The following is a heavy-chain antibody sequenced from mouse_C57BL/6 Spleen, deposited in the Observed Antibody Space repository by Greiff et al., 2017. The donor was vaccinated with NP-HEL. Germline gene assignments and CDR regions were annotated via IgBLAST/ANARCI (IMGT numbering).Heavy chain of an antibody. D-gene: IGHD2-4*01. CDR2: ISDGGSYT. V-gene: IGHV5-4*01. CDR3: ARRGDYDRAGFAY. Sequence: EVQLVESGGGLVKPGGSLKLSCAASGFTFSSYAMSWVRQTPEKRLEWVATISDGGSYTYYPDNVKGRFTISRDNAKNNLYLQMSHLKSEDTAMYYCARRGDYDRAGFAYWGQGTLVTVSA. J-gene: IGHJ3*01. CDR1: GFTFSSYA.